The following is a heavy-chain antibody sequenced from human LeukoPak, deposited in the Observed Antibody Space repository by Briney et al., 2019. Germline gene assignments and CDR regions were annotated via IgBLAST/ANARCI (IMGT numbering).Heavy chain of an antibody. J-gene: IGHJ4*02. V-gene: IGHV4-59*01. CDR2: IYYSGST. D-gene: IGHD3-10*01. Sequence: PSETLSLTCTVSGGSISSYYWSWIRQPPGKGLEWIGYIYYSGSTNYNPSLKSRVTISVDTSKNQFSLKLSSVTAADTAVYYCARESGDLMDYWGQGTLVTVSS. CDR1: GGSISSYY. CDR3: ARESGDLMDY.